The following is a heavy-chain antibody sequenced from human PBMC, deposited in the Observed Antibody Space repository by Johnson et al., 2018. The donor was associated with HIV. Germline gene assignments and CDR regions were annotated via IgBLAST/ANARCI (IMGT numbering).Heavy chain of an antibody. J-gene: IGHJ3*02. D-gene: IGHD4-11*01. Sequence: QVQLVESGGGVVQPGRSLRLSCAASRFTFSSYGMHWVRQAPGKGLEWVAVISYDGSNKYYADSVKGRFTISRDNAKNSLYVQMNSLRAEDTAVYYCAKDTYSHRLTVTESGFDIWGQGTMVTVSS. CDR1: RFTFSSYG. CDR2: ISYDGSNK. CDR3: AKDTYSHRLTVTESGFDI. V-gene: IGHV3-30*18.